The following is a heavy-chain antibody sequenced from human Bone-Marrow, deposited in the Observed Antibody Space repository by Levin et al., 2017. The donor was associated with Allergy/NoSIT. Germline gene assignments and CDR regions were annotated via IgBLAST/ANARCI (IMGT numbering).Heavy chain of an antibody. D-gene: IGHD3-22*01. Sequence: GESLKISCAASGFTFSAYAMSWVRQSPGKGLEWVSCIIGSGDSTYHADSVKGRFTISRDNSKNTLYLQMRSLRAEDTAVYFCAKSRAWDYDSYRDAFDIWGQGTMVTVSS. CDR3: AKSRAWDYDSYRDAFDI. J-gene: IGHJ3*02. V-gene: IGHV3-23*01. CDR1: GFTFSAYA. CDR2: IIGSGDST.